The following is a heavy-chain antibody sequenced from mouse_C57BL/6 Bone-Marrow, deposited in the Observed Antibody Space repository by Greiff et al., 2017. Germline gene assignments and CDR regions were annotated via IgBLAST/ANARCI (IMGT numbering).Heavy chain of an antibody. CDR3: ARYYYGSMFAY. D-gene: IGHD1-1*01. CDR1: GFTFSSYA. V-gene: IGHV5-4*03. CDR2: ISDGGSYT. J-gene: IGHJ3*01. Sequence: EVKLVESGGGLVKPGGSLKLSCAASGFTFSSYAMSWVRQTPEKRLEWVATISDGGSYTYYPDNVKGRFTISRDNAKNNLYLQMSHLQSEDTAMYYCARYYYGSMFAYWGQGTLVTVSA.